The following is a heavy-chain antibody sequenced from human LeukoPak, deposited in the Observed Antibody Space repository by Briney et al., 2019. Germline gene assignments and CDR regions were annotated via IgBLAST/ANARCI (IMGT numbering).Heavy chain of an antibody. D-gene: IGHD6-6*01. J-gene: IGHJ4*02. CDR2: INPNSGGT. CDR3: ARGFVDY. V-gene: IGHV1-2*02. Sequence: WASVKVSCKASGYTFTDYYMHWVRQAPGQGLEWMGWINPNSGGTSSAQKFQGRVTMTRDTSTSTAYMELSRLRSDDTAVYYGARGFVDYWGQGTLVTVSS. CDR1: GYTFTDYY.